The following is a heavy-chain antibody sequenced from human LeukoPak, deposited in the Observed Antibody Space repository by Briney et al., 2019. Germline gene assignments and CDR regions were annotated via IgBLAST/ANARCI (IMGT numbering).Heavy chain of an antibody. D-gene: IGHD2-2*01. CDR1: GGSLSGYY. J-gene: IGHJ3*02. CDR3: ARGSAWGYCSSTSCYREAFDI. CDR2: INHSGST. Sequence: PSETLSLTCAVYGGSLSGYYWSWIRQPPGKGLEWIGEINHSGSTNYNPSLKSRVTISVDTSKNQFSLKLSSVTAADTAVYYCARGSAWGYCSSTSCYREAFDIWGQGTMVTVSS. V-gene: IGHV4-34*01.